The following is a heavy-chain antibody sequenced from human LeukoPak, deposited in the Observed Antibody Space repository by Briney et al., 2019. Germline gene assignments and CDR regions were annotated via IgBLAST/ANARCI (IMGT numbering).Heavy chain of an antibody. CDR3: ARDREYSGSYFVDY. D-gene: IGHD1-26*01. V-gene: IGHV3-33*01. CDR2: IWYDRSNK. J-gene: IGHJ4*02. CDR1: GFTFSSYG. Sequence: GRSLRLSCAASGFTFSSYGMHWVRQAPGKGLEGVAVIWYDRSNKYYADSVKGRFTISRDNSKNMLYLQMNGMRAEDTAVYYCARDREYSGSYFVDYWGQGTLVTVSS.